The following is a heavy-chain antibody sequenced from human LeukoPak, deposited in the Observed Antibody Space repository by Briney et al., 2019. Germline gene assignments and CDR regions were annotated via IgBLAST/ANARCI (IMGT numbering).Heavy chain of an antibody. V-gene: IGHV3-53*05. Sequence: GGSLRLSCAASGFTVSSNSMSWVRQAPGKGLEWVSVIYSGGTTYYADSVKGRFTISRDNAKNSLYLQMNSLRAEDTALYYCAKDILTAAAGTFFDYWGQGTLVTVSS. D-gene: IGHD6-13*01. J-gene: IGHJ4*02. CDR1: GFTVSSNS. CDR3: AKDILTAAAGTFFDY. CDR2: IYSGGTT.